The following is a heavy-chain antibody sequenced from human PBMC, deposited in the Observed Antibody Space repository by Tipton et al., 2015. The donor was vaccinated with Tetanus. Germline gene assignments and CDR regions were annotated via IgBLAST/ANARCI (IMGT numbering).Heavy chain of an antibody. J-gene: IGHJ4*02. CDR2: SWYDGTDK. CDR3: AREADCSGGSCFSGDFDN. D-gene: IGHD2-15*01. Sequence: SGFIFSSYGIHWVRQAPGKGLEWVAVSWYDGTDKYYADSVKGRFTTSRDNSKNTLYLQMNSLRAEDTALYYCAREADCSGGSCFSGDFDNWGQGTQVTVSS. V-gene: IGHV3-33*01. CDR1: GFIFSSYG.